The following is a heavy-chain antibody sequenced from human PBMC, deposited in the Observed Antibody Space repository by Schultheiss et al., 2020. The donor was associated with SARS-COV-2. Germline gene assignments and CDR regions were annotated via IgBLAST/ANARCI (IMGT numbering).Heavy chain of an antibody. CDR1: GDSISSYY. J-gene: IGHJ3*02. CDR2: IYYSGST. Sequence: SETLSLTCTVSGDSISSYYWSWIRQPPGKGLEWIGYIYYSGSTNYNPSLKSRVTISVDTSKNQFSLKLSSVTAADTAVYYCARDLLRFLENARAFDIWGQGTMVTVSS. V-gene: IGHV4-59*12. CDR3: ARDLLRFLENARAFDI. D-gene: IGHD3-3*01.